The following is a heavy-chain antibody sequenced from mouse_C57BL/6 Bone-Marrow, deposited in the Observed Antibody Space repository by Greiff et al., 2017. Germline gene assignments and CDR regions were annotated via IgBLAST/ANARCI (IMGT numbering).Heavy chain of an antibody. CDR3: TRYYGSSMDY. J-gene: IGHJ2*01. Sequence: VQLQQSGPELVRPGASVKLSCTASGFNIKGDYMHWVKQRPEQGLEWIGWIDPENGDTEYASKFQGKATITADTSSTTAYLQLSSLTSEDTAVXYGTRYYGSSMDYWGQGTTLTVSS. CDR2: IDPENGDT. D-gene: IGHD1-1*01. CDR1: GFNIKGDY. V-gene: IGHV14-4*01.